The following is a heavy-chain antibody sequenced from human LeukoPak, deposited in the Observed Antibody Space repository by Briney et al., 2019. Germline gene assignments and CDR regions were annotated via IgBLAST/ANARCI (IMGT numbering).Heavy chain of an antibody. D-gene: IGHD1-26*01. CDR1: GHSLSEVI. Sequence: ASVKVSCKACGHSLSEVIMHWVRQAPGKGLEWMGGFDPEDGKTIYAQKFQGRVTMTEDTSTDTAYMELISLRSEDTAVYYCATCSGTYYYYWGPGTVVTVSS. V-gene: IGHV1-24*01. CDR2: FDPEDGKT. CDR3: ATCSGTYYYY. J-gene: IGHJ4*02.